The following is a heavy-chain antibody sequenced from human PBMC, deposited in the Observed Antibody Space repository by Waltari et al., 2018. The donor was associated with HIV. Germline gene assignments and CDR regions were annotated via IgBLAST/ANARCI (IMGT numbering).Heavy chain of an antibody. J-gene: IGHJ6*02. Sequence: QVQLVQSGAEVKKPGASVKVSCKVSGYTLTELSMHWVRQAHGKGLELMGGFDPEEGETSYAKTCPGRVTMTEDTSTDTAYMELSSLRSADTAVYYCATGQGYGNIPRGMDVWGQGTTVTVSS. V-gene: IGHV1-24*01. D-gene: IGHD5-18*01. CDR2: FDPEEGET. CDR3: ATGQGYGNIPRGMDV. CDR1: GYTLTELS.